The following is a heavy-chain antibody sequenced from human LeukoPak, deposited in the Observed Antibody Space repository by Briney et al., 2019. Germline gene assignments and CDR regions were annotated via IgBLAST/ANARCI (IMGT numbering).Heavy chain of an antibody. Sequence: GSLRLSCAASGFTVSSNYMSWVRQAPGKGLEWVSVIYSGGSTYYADSVKGRFTISRDNSKNTLYLQMNSLRAEDTAVYYCARGWGSGYPNWFDPWGQGTLVTASS. D-gene: IGHD3-16*01. V-gene: IGHV3-66*02. CDR1: GFTVSSNY. J-gene: IGHJ5*02. CDR3: ARGWGSGYPNWFDP. CDR2: IYSGGST.